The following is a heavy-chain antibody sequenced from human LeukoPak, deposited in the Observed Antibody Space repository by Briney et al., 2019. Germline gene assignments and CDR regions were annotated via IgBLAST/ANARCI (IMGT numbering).Heavy chain of an antibody. CDR3: ARVLRYCSGGNCYSGGLGYMDV. Sequence: GGSLRLSCAASGFIFDDYGMNWVRQVPGKGLEWVSSISRSGSTKYYADSVKGRFTISRDNAKNSLFLQMNSLRAEDTAVYYCARVLRYCSGGNCYSGGLGYMDVWGKGTTVTISS. CDR2: ISRSGSTK. D-gene: IGHD2-15*01. CDR1: GFIFDDYG. V-gene: IGHV3-11*01. J-gene: IGHJ6*03.